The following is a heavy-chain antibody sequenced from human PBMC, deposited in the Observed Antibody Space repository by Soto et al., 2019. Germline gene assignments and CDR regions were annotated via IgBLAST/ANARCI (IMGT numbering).Heavy chain of an antibody. J-gene: IGHJ5*02. CDR2: ISSSSSTI. D-gene: IGHD6-13*01. CDR1: GFTFSSYS. CDR3: AREGSSWFNWFDP. V-gene: IGHV3-48*01. Sequence: EVQLVESGGGLVQPGGSLRLSCAASGFTFSSYSMNWVRQAPGKGLEWVSYISSSSSTIYSADSVKGRFTISSDNAKNSLYLQMNSLRAEDTAVYYCAREGSSWFNWFDPWGQGTLVTVSS.